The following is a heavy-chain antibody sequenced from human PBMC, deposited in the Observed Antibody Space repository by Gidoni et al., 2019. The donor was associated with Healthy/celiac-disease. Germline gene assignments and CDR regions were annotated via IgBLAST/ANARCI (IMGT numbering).Heavy chain of an antibody. CDR1: GGSFSGYY. CDR3: ARGWGYYDFWSGRNNYYYYGMDV. J-gene: IGHJ6*02. D-gene: IGHD3-3*01. Sequence: QVQLQQWGAGLLKPSETLSLTCAVYGGSFSGYYWSWIRQPPGKGLEWIGEINHSGSTNYNPSLKSRVTISVDTSKNQFSLKLSSVTAADTAVYYCARGWGYYDFWSGRNNYYYYGMDVWGQGTTVTVSS. V-gene: IGHV4-34*01. CDR2: INHSGST.